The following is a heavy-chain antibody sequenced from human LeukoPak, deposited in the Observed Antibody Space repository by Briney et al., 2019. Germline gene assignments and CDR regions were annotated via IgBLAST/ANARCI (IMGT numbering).Heavy chain of an antibody. Sequence: GGSLRLSCAVSGFTVSSNYMSWVRQAPGKGLEWVSVIYSGGSTYYADSVKGRFTISRDNSKNTLYLQMNSLRAEDTAVYYCARDIGTIDPFDYWGQGTLVTVSS. CDR2: IYSGGST. CDR1: GFTVSSNY. V-gene: IGHV3-53*01. CDR3: ARDIGTIDPFDY. J-gene: IGHJ4*02. D-gene: IGHD3-10*01.